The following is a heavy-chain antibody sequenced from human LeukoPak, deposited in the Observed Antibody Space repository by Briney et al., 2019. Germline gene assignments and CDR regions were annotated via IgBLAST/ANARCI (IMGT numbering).Heavy chain of an antibody. J-gene: IGHJ4*02. V-gene: IGHV3-7*01. CDR3: ASEVLWVGEGDYFDY. CDR2: IKQDGSEK. CDR1: GFTFSSYW. Sequence: GGSLRLSCAASGFTFSSYWMSWVRQAPGKGLEWVANIKQDGSEKYYVDSVKGRFTISRDNAKNSLYLQMNSLRAEDTAVYYCASEVLWVGEGDYFDYWGQGTLVTVSS. D-gene: IGHD3-16*01.